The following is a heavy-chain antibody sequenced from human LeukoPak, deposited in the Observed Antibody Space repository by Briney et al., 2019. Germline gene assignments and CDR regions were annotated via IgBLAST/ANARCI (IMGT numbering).Heavy chain of an antibody. CDR3: ANGVNDFWSGYGYYFDY. CDR2: IYSGGST. D-gene: IGHD3-3*01. Sequence: PGGSLRLSCAASGFTVSSNYMSWVRQAPGKGLEGVSVIYSGGSTYYADSVRGRFTISRDNSKNTLYLQMNSLRAEDTAVYYCANGVNDFWSGYGYYFDYWGQGTLVTVSS. J-gene: IGHJ4*02. CDR1: GFTVSSNY. V-gene: IGHV3-53*05.